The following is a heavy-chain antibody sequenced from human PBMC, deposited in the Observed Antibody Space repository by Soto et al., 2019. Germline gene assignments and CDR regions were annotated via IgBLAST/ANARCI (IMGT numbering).Heavy chain of an antibody. CDR3: ARGDYGDPVDY. Sequence: QPQLQESGSGLVKPSQTLSLTCAVSGGSISSGGYSWSWIRQPPGKGLEWIGYIYHSGSTYYNPSLKSRVTISVDRSKNQFSLKLSSVTAADTAVYYCARGDYGDPVDYWGQGTLVTVSS. V-gene: IGHV4-30-2*01. J-gene: IGHJ4*02. CDR2: IYHSGST. CDR1: GGSISSGGYS. D-gene: IGHD4-17*01.